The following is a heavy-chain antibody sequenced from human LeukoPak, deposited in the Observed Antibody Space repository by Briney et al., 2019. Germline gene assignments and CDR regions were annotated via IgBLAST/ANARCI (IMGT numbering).Heavy chain of an antibody. Sequence: GASVKVSCKASGGTFSSYAISGVRQAPGQGLEWMGGIIPIFGTANYAQKFQGRVTITADESTSTAYMELSSLRSEDTAVYYCAISTWLQLRYYYYMDVWGKGTTVTVSS. J-gene: IGHJ6*03. V-gene: IGHV1-69*13. CDR3: AISTWLQLRYYYYMDV. CDR1: GGTFSSYA. CDR2: IIPIFGTA. D-gene: IGHD5-24*01.